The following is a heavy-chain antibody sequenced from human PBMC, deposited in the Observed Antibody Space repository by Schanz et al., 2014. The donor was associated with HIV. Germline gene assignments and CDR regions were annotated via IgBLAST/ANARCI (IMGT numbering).Heavy chain of an antibody. CDR1: GFTFRSYG. Sequence: QVQLVESGGGVVQPGRSLRLSCAASGFTFRSYGMHWVRQAPGKGLEWVAVTWYDGSNKYYADSVKGRFTIPRDNSKNTLYLQMNSLRAEATAVYYCAKDDAGYSSSWHYYYYYGMDVWGQGTTVTVSS. D-gene: IGHD6-13*01. CDR2: TWYDGSNK. V-gene: IGHV3-33*06. CDR3: AKDDAGYSSSWHYYYYYGMDV. J-gene: IGHJ6*02.